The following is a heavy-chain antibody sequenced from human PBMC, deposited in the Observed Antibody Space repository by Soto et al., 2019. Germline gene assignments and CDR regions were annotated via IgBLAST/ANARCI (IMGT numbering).Heavy chain of an antibody. CDR3: ARLPPIVVVPATISSYMDF. J-gene: IGHJ6*03. CDR2: IYYSGST. Sequence: SETLSLTCTVSGGSISSYYWTWIRQPPGKGLEWIGYIYYSGSTNYNPSLKSRVTLSVDTSKNQFSLKLTSVTAADTAVYYCARLPPIVVVPATISSYMDFWGKGTTVTVSS. V-gene: IGHV4-59*08. D-gene: IGHD2-2*01. CDR1: GGSISSYY.